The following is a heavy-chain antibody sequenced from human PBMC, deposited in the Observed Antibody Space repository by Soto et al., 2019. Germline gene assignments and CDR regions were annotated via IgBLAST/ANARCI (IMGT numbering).Heavy chain of an antibody. V-gene: IGHV4-59*01. CDR1: GGSISSYY. J-gene: IGHJ6*02. D-gene: IGHD5-12*01. Sequence: SETLSLTCTVSGGSISSYYWSWIRQPPGKGLEWIGYIYYSGSTNYNPSLKSRVTISVDTSKNQFSLKLSSVTAADTAVYYCARSRGGYGYHYFYGMDVWGQGTTVNVSS. CDR2: IYYSGST. CDR3: ARSRGGYGYHYFYGMDV.